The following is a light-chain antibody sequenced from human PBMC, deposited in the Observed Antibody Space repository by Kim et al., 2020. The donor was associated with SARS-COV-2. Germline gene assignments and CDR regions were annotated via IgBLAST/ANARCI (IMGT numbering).Light chain of an antibody. Sequence: AFGQAVRITCQGESLRTHDASWYPQKPRQAPVLVIYGKNNRPSGIPDRFSGSSSGNTASLTITGAQAEDEADYYCNSRDSSGNHWVFGGGTQLTVL. J-gene: IGLJ3*02. CDR2: GKN. CDR3: NSRDSSGNHWV. V-gene: IGLV3-19*01. CDR1: SLRTHD.